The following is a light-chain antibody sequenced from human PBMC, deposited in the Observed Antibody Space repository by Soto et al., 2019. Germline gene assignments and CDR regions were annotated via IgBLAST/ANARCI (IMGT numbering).Light chain of an antibody. J-gene: IGLJ1*01. V-gene: IGLV2-8*01. CDR3: SSYTSSSTLLYV. CDR1: SSDVGGYNY. CDR2: EVS. Sequence: QSALTQPPSASGSPGQSVTISCAGTSSDVGGYNYVSWYQQYPGKVPKLMIYEVSERPSGVPDRFSGSKSGNTAFLTVSGLQAEDEADYYCSSYTSSSTLLYVFGTGTKVTVL.